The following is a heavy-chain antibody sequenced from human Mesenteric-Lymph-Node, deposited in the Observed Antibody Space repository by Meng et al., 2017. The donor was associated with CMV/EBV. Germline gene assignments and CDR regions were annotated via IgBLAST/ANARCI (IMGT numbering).Heavy chain of an antibody. V-gene: IGHV1-8*01. J-gene: IGHJ4*02. CDR1: GYTFTSYD. CDR3: ARTTGHSYGYNY. D-gene: IGHD5-18*01. CDR2: MNPNSGNT. Sequence: ASVKVSCKASGYTFTSYDINWVRQATGQGLEWMGWMNPNSGNTGYAQKFQGRVTMTRNTPISTAYMELSSLTSEDTAVYYCARTTGHSYGYNYWGQGTLVTVSS.